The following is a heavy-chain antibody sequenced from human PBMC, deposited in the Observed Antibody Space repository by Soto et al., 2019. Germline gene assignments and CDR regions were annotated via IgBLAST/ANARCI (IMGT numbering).Heavy chain of an antibody. CDR2: IYYSGRT. V-gene: IGHV4-39*01. CDR3: TGLWVTVTRGDY. CDR1: GGSISSSSYY. D-gene: IGHD4-17*01. J-gene: IGHJ4*02. Sequence: QVQLQESGPGLVKPSETLSLTCTVSGGSISSSSYYWGWIRQPPGKGLEWIGSIYYSGRTFYNPSLKSRVTISVDTSKNQFSLKLSSVTAADTSVFYCTGLWVTVTRGDYWGQGTLVTVSS.